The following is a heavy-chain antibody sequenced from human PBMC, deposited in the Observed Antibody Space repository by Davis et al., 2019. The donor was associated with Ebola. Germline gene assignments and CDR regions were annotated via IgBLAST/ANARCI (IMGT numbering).Heavy chain of an antibody. J-gene: IGHJ5*02. CDR2: INPSGGST. CDR3: ARDLSLLWFGELSYWFDP. Sequence: ASVKVSCKASGYTFTSYYMHWVRQAPGQGLEWMGIINPSGGSTSYAQKFQGRVTMTRDTSISTAYMELSRLRSDDTAVYYCARDLSLLWFGELSYWFDPWGQGTLVTVSS. D-gene: IGHD3-10*01. CDR1: GYTFTSYY. V-gene: IGHV1-46*01.